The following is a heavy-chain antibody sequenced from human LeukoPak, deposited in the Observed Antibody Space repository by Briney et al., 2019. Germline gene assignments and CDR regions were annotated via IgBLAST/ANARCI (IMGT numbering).Heavy chain of an antibody. CDR3: ALWKYGNSPLDF. CDR1: GYTFRGYE. V-gene: IGHV3-48*03. Sequence: GGSLRLSCAASGYTFRGYEMNWVRQAPGKGLEWVSCISSNDSTIYYADSVKGRVTISRDNSKNSLYLQMNSLIAEDKSVYYCALWKYGNSPLDFWGQGTLVTVSS. D-gene: IGHD6-6*01. J-gene: IGHJ4*02. CDR2: ISSNDSTI.